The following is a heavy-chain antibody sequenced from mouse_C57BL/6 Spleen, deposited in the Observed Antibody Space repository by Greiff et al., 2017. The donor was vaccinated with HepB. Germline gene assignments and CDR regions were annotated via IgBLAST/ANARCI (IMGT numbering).Heavy chain of an antibody. Sequence: EVQLVESGGGLVQPGGSLKLSCAASGFTFSDYYMYWVRQTPEKRLEWVAYISNGGGSTYYPDTVKGRFTISRDNAKNTLYLQMIRLKSEDTAMYYCARGAYYDYDDGYYFDYWGQGTTLTVSS. CDR3: ARGAYYDYDDGYYFDY. V-gene: IGHV5-12*01. J-gene: IGHJ2*01. CDR2: ISNGGGST. D-gene: IGHD2-4*01. CDR1: GFTFSDYY.